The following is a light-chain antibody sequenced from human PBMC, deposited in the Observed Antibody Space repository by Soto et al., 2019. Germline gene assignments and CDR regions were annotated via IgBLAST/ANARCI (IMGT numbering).Light chain of an antibody. Sequence: QSALTQPASVSRSPGQSITISCTGALSDVGGDDYVSWYQHHPGKAPKLILYDVSNRPSGVSNRFSGSKSGNTASLTISGLQTEDEAEYYCSSYANVIFGGGTKVTVL. CDR3: SSYANVI. J-gene: IGLJ2*01. CDR1: LSDVGGDDY. CDR2: DVS. V-gene: IGLV2-14*01.